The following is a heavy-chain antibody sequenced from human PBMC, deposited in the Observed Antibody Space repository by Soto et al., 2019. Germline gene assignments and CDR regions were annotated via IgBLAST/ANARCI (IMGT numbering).Heavy chain of an antibody. CDR2: MFPGDSDT. V-gene: IGHV5-51*01. Sequence: PGESLKISRKGSGYSFTTYWIGWVPQLPGQGLEWMGVMFPGDSDTRYSPSFQGQVTMSADPSTNTAYLEWSSLKAADSAMYYCARVPDSSLGTMDVWGQGTTVTVSS. CDR3: ARVPDSSLGTMDV. CDR1: GYSFTTYW. J-gene: IGHJ6*02. D-gene: IGHD6-19*01.